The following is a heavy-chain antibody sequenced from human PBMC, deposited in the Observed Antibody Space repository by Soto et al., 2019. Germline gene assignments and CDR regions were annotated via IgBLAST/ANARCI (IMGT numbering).Heavy chain of an antibody. D-gene: IGHD3-22*01. CDR2: IRSKTDGGTT. Sequence: GSLRLSCAASGFTFSNAWMSWVRQAPGKGLEWVGRIRSKTDGGTTDYAALVKGRFTISRDDSKNTLYLQMNSLKTEDTAVYYCTTELPTYYYDSSGYRFDYWGQGTLVTVSS. J-gene: IGHJ4*02. CDR3: TTELPTYYYDSSGYRFDY. CDR1: GFTFSNAW. V-gene: IGHV3-15*01.